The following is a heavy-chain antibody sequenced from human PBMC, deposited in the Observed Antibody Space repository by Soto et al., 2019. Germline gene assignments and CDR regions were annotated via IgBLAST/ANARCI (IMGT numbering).Heavy chain of an antibody. Sequence: EVQLLESGGGLVQPGGSLRLSCAASGFTFSSYAMSWVRQAPGKGLEWVSAISGSGGSTYYADSVKGRFTISRDNSKNTLYLQRNSRRAEDTAVYYCATTVDLAYFDYWGKGTLVTVSS. D-gene: IGHD4-17*01. CDR1: GFTFSSYA. CDR2: ISGSGGST. V-gene: IGHV3-23*01. J-gene: IGHJ4*02. CDR3: ATTVDLAYFDY.